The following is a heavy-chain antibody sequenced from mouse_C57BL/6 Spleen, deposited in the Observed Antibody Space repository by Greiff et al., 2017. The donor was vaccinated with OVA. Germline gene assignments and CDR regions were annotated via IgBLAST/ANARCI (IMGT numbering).Heavy chain of an antibody. CDR2: IWRGGST. J-gene: IGHJ3*01. CDR3: AESSFAY. V-gene: IGHV2-5*01. Sequence: VQLQQSGPGLVQPSQSLSITCTASGFSFTSYGVHWVRQSPGKGLEWMGVIWRGGSTDYNAAFMSRLSITKDNSKSQVFFKMSSLQADDTAIYYGAESSFAYWGQGTLVTVSA. D-gene: IGHD6-1*01. CDR1: GFSFTSYG.